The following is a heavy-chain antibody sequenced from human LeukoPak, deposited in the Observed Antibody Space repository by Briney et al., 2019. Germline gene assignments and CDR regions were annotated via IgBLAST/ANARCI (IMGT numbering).Heavy chain of an antibody. J-gene: IGHJ3*02. CDR1: GFTFDDYA. CDR3: AKVLRGLRYFDVDAFDI. V-gene: IGHV3-9*01. CDR2: ISWNSGSI. D-gene: IGHD3-9*01. Sequence: GGSLRPSCAASGFTFDDYAMHWVRQAPGKGLEWVSGISWNSGSIGYADSVKGRFTISRDNAKNSLYLQMNSLRAEDTALYYCAKVLRGLRYFDVDAFDIWGQGTMVTVSS.